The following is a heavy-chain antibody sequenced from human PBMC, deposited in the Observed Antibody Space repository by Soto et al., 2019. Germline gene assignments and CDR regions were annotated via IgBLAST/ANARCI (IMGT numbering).Heavy chain of an antibody. CDR2: ISYDGGIK. CDR3: AKGKSGLGDYMDV. CDR1: GFTFNTYG. Sequence: GGSLRLSCEASGFTFNTYGMHWVRQAPGKGLEWVAVISYDGGIKYFADSVKGRFTISRDNSKNTMYLQMNSLRAEDMAVYYCAKGKSGLGDYMDVWGKGTTVTVSS. D-gene: IGHD3-16*01. J-gene: IGHJ6*03. V-gene: IGHV3-30*18.